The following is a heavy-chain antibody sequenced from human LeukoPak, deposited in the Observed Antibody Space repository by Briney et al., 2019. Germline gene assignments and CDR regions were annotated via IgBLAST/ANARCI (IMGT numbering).Heavy chain of an antibody. CDR2: IRYDGSNK. J-gene: IGHJ4*02. CDR1: GFTFSNYW. CDR3: AKDWGMAFDY. Sequence: GGSLRLSCAASGFTFSNYWMHWVRQAPGKGLEWVAFIRYDGSNKYYADSVKGRFTISRDNSKNTLYLQMNSLRAEDTAVYYCAKDWGMAFDYWGQGTLVTVSS. V-gene: IGHV3-30*02. D-gene: IGHD3-16*01.